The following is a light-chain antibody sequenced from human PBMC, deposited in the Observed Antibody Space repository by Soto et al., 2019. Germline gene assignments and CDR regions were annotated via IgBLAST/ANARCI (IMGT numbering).Light chain of an antibody. CDR3: QQYHTSWT. CDR1: QSISTW. Sequence: DIQMTQSPSTLSSSVGDRVTITCRASQSISTWLAWYQQKPGKAPILLISDASRLNSGVPSRFSGAGYGTEFMHSIDSLQLDDFATYHCQQYHTSWTFGQGTKVAI. V-gene: IGKV1-5*01. CDR2: DAS. J-gene: IGKJ1*01.